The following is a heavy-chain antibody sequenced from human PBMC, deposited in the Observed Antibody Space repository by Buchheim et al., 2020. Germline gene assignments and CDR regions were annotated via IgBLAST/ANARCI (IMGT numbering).Heavy chain of an antibody. V-gene: IGHV4-59*12. D-gene: IGHD3-10*01. CDR2: IYYSGST. Sequence: QVQLQESGPGLVKPSETLSLTCTVSGGSISSYYWSWIRQPPGKGLEWIGYIYYSGSTNYNPSLKSRVTISVDTSKNQFSLKLSSVTAADTAVYYCARGITMVREVIISYYYGMDVWGQGTT. CDR1: GGSISSYY. CDR3: ARGITMVREVIISYYYGMDV. J-gene: IGHJ6*02.